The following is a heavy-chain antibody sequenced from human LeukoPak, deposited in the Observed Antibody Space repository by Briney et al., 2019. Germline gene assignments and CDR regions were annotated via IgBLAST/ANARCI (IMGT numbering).Heavy chain of an antibody. CDR1: GVSISSSSYY. V-gene: IGHV4-39*07. CDR3: ARSLYDFWSGYQYYYMDV. J-gene: IGHJ6*03. D-gene: IGHD3-3*01. CDR2: IFHSGST. Sequence: PSETLSLTCTVSGVSISSSSYYWGWIRQPPGKGLEWIGSIFHSGSTYYNPSLKSRVTMSVDTSKNQFSLKLSSVTAADTAVYYCARSLYDFWSGYQYYYMDVWGKGTTVTVSS.